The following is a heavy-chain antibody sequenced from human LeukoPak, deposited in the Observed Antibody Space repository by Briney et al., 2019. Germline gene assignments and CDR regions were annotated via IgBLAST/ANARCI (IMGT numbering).Heavy chain of an antibody. V-gene: IGHV4-59*01. CDR2: VYYSGSA. CDR3: ARRVSTTSSFFDY. Sequence: SETLSLTRNVSGGSITNYYWGWIRQPPGKGLEWIGYVYYSGSANYNSSLQSRVTILVDTSKNQFSLRLSSVTAADTAVYYCARRVSTTSSFFDYWGHGALVTVSS. D-gene: IGHD3-22*01. J-gene: IGHJ4*01. CDR1: GGSITNYY.